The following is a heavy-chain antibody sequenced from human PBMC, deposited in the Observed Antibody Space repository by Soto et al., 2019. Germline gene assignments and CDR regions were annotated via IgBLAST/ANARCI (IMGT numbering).Heavy chain of an antibody. D-gene: IGHD3-3*01. CDR3: AKGRLFLELGQGSNFAY. J-gene: IGHJ4*02. V-gene: IGHV3-23*01. CDR2: ISGSGGST. CDR1: GFTFSSYA. Sequence: PGGSLRLSCAASGFTFSSYAMSWFRQAPGKGLEWVSAISGSGGSTYYAGSVKGRFTISRDNPKNTLYLQMNSLRAEDTAVYYCAKGRLFLELGQGSNFAYWGQGTLVTVAS.